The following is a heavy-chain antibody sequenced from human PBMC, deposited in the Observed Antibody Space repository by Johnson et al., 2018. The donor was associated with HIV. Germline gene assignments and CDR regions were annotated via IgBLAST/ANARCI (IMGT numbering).Heavy chain of an antibody. J-gene: IGHJ3*02. CDR3: TTDPWWNGYHAFDI. V-gene: IGHV3-30*03. D-gene: IGHD1-1*01. CDR2: ISYDESTK. Sequence: QVQLVESGGGLVQPGGSLRLSCAASGFTFSNYWMHWVRQAPGKGLEWVAVISYDESTKYYADSVKGRFTISRDNSKDTLYLQMSSLKTEDTAVYYCTTDPWWNGYHAFDIWGQGTMVTVSS. CDR1: GFTFSNYW.